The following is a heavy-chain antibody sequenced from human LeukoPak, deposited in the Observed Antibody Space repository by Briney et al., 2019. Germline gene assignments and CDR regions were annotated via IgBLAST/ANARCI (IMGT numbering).Heavy chain of an antibody. D-gene: IGHD3-22*01. V-gene: IGHV4-59*01. J-gene: IGHJ4*02. CDR3: ARGGDSSGYYYRHFDY. Sequence: SETLSLTCTVSGGSISSYYWSWIRQPPGKGLEWIGYIYYSGSTNYNPSLKGRVTISVDTSKNQFSLKLSSVTAADTAVYYCARGGDSSGYYYRHFDYWGQGTLVTVSS. CDR2: IYYSGST. CDR1: GGSISSYY.